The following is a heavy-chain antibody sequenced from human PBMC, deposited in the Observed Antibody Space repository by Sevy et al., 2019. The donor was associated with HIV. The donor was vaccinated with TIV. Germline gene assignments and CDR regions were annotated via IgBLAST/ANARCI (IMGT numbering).Heavy chain of an antibody. V-gene: IGHV3-21*01. Sequence: GGSLRLSCTASGFTFGSYSMNWVRQAPGKGLEWVSSISSSSSYIYYADSVKGRFTISRDNAKNSLYLQMNSLRAEDTAVYYCARQGLGVVPAAIHYGIDVWGQGTTVTVSS. CDR3: ARQGLGVVPAAIHYGIDV. CDR1: GFTFGSYS. D-gene: IGHD2-2*01. J-gene: IGHJ6*02. CDR2: ISSSSSYI.